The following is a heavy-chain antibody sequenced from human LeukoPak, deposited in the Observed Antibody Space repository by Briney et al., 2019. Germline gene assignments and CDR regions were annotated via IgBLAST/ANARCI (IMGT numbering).Heavy chain of an antibody. CDR2: IKNKRGSYTA. CDR3: GRDTATALDY. Sequence: PGGSLRLSCAASGFTLNDHYMDWVRQAPGKVLEWVGRIKNKRGSYTADYAASVKGRFTISRDDSQNSLYLQMNSLKTEDTAVYYCGRDTATALDYWGQGTLVTVSS. J-gene: IGHJ4*02. CDR1: GFTLNDHY. V-gene: IGHV3-72*01. D-gene: IGHD2-21*02.